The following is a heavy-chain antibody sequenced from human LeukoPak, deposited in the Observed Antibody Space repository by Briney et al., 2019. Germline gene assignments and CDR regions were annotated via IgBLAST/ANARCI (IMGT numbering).Heavy chain of an antibody. D-gene: IGHD5-24*01. V-gene: IGHV1-2*02. Sequence: ASVKVSCKASGYAFTGYYMHWVRQAPGQGLEWMGWINPNSGGTNYAQKFQGRVTMTRDTSISTAYMELSRLRSDDTAVYYRARAELLQTLYGMDVWGQGTTVTVSS. CDR3: ARAELLQTLYGMDV. J-gene: IGHJ6*02. CDR1: GYAFTGYY. CDR2: INPNSGGT.